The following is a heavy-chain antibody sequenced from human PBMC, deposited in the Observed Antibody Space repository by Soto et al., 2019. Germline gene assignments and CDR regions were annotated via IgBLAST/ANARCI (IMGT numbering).Heavy chain of an antibody. V-gene: IGHV3-23*01. CDR3: AKEVWGGDLRPSDY. Sequence: EVQLLESGGGLVQPGGSLRLSCAASGFTFSDNAMNWVRQAPGKWLEWVSTITAGGGGPYYADSVKGRFTISRDDSKNTLYLQMNSLRAEDTAVYYCAKEVWGGDLRPSDYWGHGTLVTVSS. J-gene: IGHJ4*01. CDR1: GFTFSDNA. D-gene: IGHD2-21*01. CDR2: ITAGGGGP.